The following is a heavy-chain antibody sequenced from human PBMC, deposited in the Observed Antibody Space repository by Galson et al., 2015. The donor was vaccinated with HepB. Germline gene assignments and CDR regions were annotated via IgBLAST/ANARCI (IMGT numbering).Heavy chain of an antibody. D-gene: IGHD6-6*01. CDR1: GGTFSSYA. CDR2: IIPIFGTA. J-gene: IGHJ4*02. CDR3: AVSKAARLPFDY. Sequence: SVKVSCKASGGTFSSYAISWVRQAPGQGLEWMGGIIPIFGTANYAQKFQGRVTITADKSTSTAYMELSSLRSEDTAVYYCAVSKAARLPFDYWGQGTLVTVSS. V-gene: IGHV1-69*06.